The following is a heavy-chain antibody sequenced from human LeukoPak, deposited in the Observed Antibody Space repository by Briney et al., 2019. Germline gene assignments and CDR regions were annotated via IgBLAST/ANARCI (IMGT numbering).Heavy chain of an antibody. D-gene: IGHD5-18*01. V-gene: IGHV3-69-1*01. J-gene: IGHJ6*02. CDR2: IGSDNKP. Sequence: GGSLRLSCEASGFTFSAYAMTWVRQAPGKGLEWVSSIGSDNKPHYSESVKGRFAISRDNAKNSLYLQMNSLRAEDTAVYYCAREDSYDNYGMDVWGQGTTVTVSS. CDR1: GFTFSAYA. CDR3: AREDSYDNYGMDV.